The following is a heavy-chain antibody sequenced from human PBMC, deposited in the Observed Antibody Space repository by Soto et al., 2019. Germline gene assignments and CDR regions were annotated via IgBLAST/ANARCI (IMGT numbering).Heavy chain of an antibody. CDR2: IYYSGST. V-gene: IGHV4-31*03. Sequence: SETLSLTCTVSGGSISSGGYYWSWIRQHPGKGLEWIGYIYYSGSTYYNPSLKSRVTISVDTSKNQFSLKLSSVTAADTAVYYCARVWSMITFGGVIVKNKVFDYWGQGTLVTVSS. CDR3: ARVWSMITFGGVIVKNKVFDY. D-gene: IGHD3-16*02. CDR1: GGSISSGGYY. J-gene: IGHJ4*02.